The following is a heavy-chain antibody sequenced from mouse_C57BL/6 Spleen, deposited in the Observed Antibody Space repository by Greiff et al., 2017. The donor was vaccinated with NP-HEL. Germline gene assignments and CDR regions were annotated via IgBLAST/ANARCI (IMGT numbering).Heavy chain of an antibody. CDR2: ISSGSSTI. V-gene: IGHV5-17*01. CDR3: ASNWEGAWFAY. J-gene: IGHJ3*01. D-gene: IGHD4-1*01. CDR1: GFTFSDYG. Sequence: EVKLMESGGGLVKPGGSLKLSCAASGFTFSDYGMHWVRQAPEKGLEWVAYISSGSSTIYYADTVKGRFTISRDNAKNTLFLQMTSLRSEDTAMYYCASNWEGAWFAYWGQGTLVTVSA.